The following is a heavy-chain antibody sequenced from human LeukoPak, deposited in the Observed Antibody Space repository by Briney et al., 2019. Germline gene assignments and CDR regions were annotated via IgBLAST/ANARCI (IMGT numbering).Heavy chain of an antibody. J-gene: IGHJ6*02. CDR3: ARNNGMDV. CDR1: GFALSSDW. V-gene: IGHV3-7*03. Sequence: GGSLRLSCAASGFALSSDWMTWVRQGPGRGPEWVANVNRDGSDTYYLDSVKGRFTISKDNAKNSLYLQMNSLRAEDTALYHCARNNGMDVWGQGTTVIVSS. CDR2: VNRDGSDT.